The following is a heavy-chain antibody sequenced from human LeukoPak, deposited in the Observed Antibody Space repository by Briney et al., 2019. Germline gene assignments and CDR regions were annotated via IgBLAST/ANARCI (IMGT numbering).Heavy chain of an antibody. CDR1: GGSISSYY. D-gene: IGHD4-17*01. V-gene: IGHV4-59*01. J-gene: IGHJ5*02. CDR2: IYYSGST. CDR3: ARDRHGDNWFDP. Sequence: PSETLSLTCTVSGGSISSYYWSWIRQPPGKGLEWIGYIYYSGSTNYNPSLKSRVTISVDTSKNQFSLKLSSVTAADTAVYYCARDRHGDNWFDPWGQGTLVTVSS.